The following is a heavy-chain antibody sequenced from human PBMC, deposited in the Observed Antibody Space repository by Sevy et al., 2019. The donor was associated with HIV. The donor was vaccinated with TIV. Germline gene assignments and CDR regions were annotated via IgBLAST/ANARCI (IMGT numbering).Heavy chain of an antibody. D-gene: IGHD4-17*01. CDR1: GYSFTSYW. CDR2: IYPGDSDT. J-gene: IGHJ4*02. V-gene: IGHV5-51*01. CDR3: ARRARGDYWEDSPYYFDY. Sequence: GESLKISCKGSGYSFTSYWIGWVRQMPGKGLEWMGIIYPGDSDTRNSPSFQGQVTISADKSISTAYLPWSSLKASDTAMYYCARRARGDYWEDSPYYFDYWGQGTLVTVSS.